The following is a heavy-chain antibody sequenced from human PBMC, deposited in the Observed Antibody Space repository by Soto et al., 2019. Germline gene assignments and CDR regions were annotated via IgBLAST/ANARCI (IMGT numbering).Heavy chain of an antibody. CDR2: IIDSGGST. J-gene: IGHJ6*02. CDR1: GFTFSSCA. Sequence: GGSLRLSWAASGFTFSSCAMVWVRQAPGKGLEWASDIIDSGGSTYYADSVKGRFTISRDNSKSTLYLQMNSLRAEDTALYYCAKGRSYYYYYGVDVWGQGTTVTVSS. CDR3: AKGRSYYYYYGVDV. V-gene: IGHV3-23*01.